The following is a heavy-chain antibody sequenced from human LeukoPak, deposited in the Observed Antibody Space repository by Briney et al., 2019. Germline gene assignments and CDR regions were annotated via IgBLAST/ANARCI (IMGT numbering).Heavy chain of an antibody. J-gene: IGHJ3*02. CDR2: MSGSGGST. D-gene: IGHD3-16*01. V-gene: IGHV3-23*01. CDR3: AKDREYSYVYDAFDI. CDR1: GFTFSSYA. Sequence: PGGSLRLSCAASGFTFSSYAMSWVRQAPGKGLEWVSGMSGSGGSTYYADSVKGRFTISRDNSKNTLYPQMNTLRAEDTAVYYCAKDREYSYVYDAFDIWGQGTLVTVSS.